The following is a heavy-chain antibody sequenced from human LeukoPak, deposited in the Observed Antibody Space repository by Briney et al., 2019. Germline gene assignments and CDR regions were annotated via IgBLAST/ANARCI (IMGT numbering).Heavy chain of an antibody. D-gene: IGHD6-13*01. Sequence: SETLSLTCTVSGGSISSYYWSWIRQPPGKGLEWIGYIYYSGSTSYNPSLKSRVTISVDTSKNQFSLRLSSVTAADTAVYYCARKGVAAGLDYWGQGTLVTVSS. J-gene: IGHJ4*02. CDR1: GGSISSYY. CDR2: IYYSGST. CDR3: ARKGVAAGLDY. V-gene: IGHV4-59*01.